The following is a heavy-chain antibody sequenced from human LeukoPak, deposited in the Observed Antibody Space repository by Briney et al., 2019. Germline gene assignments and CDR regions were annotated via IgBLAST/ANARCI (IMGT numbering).Heavy chain of an antibody. D-gene: IGHD6-13*01. J-gene: IGHJ4*02. CDR1: GGSISSYY. CDR3: ARVSSWSDRPELDY. Sequence: SETLSLTCTVSGGSISSYYWSWIRQPPGKGLEWIGYIYYSGSTNYNPSLKSRVTISVDTSKNQFSLKLSSVTAADTAVYYCARVSSWSDRPELDYWGQGTLVTVSS. V-gene: IGHV4-59*01. CDR2: IYYSGST.